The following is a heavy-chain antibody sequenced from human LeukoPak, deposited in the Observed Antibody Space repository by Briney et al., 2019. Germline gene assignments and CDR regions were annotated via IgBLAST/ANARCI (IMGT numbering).Heavy chain of an antibody. CDR3: ARSGADAGGHYYDR. CDR1: GFTFSSYD. V-gene: IGHV3-13*01. D-gene: IGHD3-10*01. Sequence: GGSLRLSCAASGFTFSSYDMHWVRQATGKGLEWVSAIGTAGDTYYPGSVKGRFTISRENAKNSLYLQMNSLRAGDTAVYYCARSGADAGGHYYDRWGQGTMVTVSS. CDR2: IGTAGDT. J-gene: IGHJ3*02.